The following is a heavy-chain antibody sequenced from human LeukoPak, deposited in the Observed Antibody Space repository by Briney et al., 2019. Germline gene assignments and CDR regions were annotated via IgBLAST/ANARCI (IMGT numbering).Heavy chain of an antibody. D-gene: IGHD6-13*01. CDR1: GFTFGDYA. CDR3: TRETYSREYYYYYYYMDV. Sequence: GGSLRLSCTASGFTFGDYAMSWVRQAPGKGLEWVGFIRSKAYGGTTEYAASVNGRFTISRDDSKSIAYLQMNSLKTEDTAVYYCTRETYSREYYYYYYYMDVWGKGTTVTISS. J-gene: IGHJ6*03. V-gene: IGHV3-49*04. CDR2: IRSKAYGGTT.